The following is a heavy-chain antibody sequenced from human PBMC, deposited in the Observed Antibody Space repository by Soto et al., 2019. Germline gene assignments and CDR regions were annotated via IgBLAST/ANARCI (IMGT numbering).Heavy chain of an antibody. D-gene: IGHD3-3*01. CDR3: ASHYDMWSGYLSPVDY. J-gene: IGHJ4*02. CDR2: IDTSGTKI. CDR1: GYTFSDYY. Sequence: QVQLVESGGDLVKPGGSLRLSCAASGYTFSDYYMSWIRQAPGKGLEWISYIDTSGTKIYYADSVKGRFTITRDNDKNSRYLEMNSLRDEDTAVYYCASHYDMWSGYLSPVDYWGQGTLVTVSS. V-gene: IGHV3-11*01.